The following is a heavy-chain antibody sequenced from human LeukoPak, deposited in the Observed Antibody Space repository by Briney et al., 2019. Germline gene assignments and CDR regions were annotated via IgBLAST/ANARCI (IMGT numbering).Heavy chain of an antibody. CDR3: ARRGVGLLFDF. CDR2: FSYSGST. J-gene: IGHJ4*02. D-gene: IGHD3-3*01. CDR1: GGSISSSSYY. V-gene: IGHV4-39*01. Sequence: SETLSLTCTVSGGSISSSSYYWVWIRQPPGKGLEWIGSFSYSGSTYYNPSLKSRVTISVDTSRNQFSLKLTSVTAADTAVYYCARRGVGLLFDFWGQGTLVTVSS.